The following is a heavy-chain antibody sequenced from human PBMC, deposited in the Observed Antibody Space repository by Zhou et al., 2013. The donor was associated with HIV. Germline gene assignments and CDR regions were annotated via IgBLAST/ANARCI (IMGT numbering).Heavy chain of an antibody. V-gene: IGHV1-46*01. CDR1: GYVFTSNW. J-gene: IGHJ5*02. Sequence: QVYLVQSGAEVKKPGASVKISCKASGYVFTSNWMHWVRQAPGQGLEWMGIINPKGGSPSYAQKFLDRVTITSDTSTSTFYMEVSSLRSDDTAVYYCARDHSNTAWDRPCWWFDPWGQGTLVTVSS. CDR3: ARDHSNTAWDRPCWWFDP. D-gene: IGHD1-26*01. CDR2: INPKGGSP.